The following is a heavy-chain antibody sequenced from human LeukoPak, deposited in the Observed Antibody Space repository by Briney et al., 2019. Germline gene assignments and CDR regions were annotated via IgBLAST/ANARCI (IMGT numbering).Heavy chain of an antibody. Sequence: GGSLRLSCAASGFTFSSYAVSWVRQAPGKGLEWVSAISGGGGSTYYADSVKGRFTISRDNSKNTLYLQMNSLRAEDTAVYYCAKIVGATGDYWGQGTLVTVSS. CDR1: GFTFSSYA. V-gene: IGHV3-23*01. J-gene: IGHJ4*02. CDR3: AKIVGATGDY. D-gene: IGHD1-26*01. CDR2: ISGGGGST.